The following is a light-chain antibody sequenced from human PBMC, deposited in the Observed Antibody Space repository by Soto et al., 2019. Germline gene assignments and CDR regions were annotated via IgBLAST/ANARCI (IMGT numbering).Light chain of an antibody. J-gene: IGLJ1*01. CDR1: SSDVGGYNY. V-gene: IGLV2-14*01. Sequence: QSDLTQPSSVSGSPGQSITISCTGTSSDVGGYNYVSWYQHHPGKAPKLMIYEVSNRPSGVSYRFSGSKSGNTASLTISGLQAEDEADYYCSSYVTDSTYVFGTGTKVTVL. CDR3: SSYVTDSTYV. CDR2: EVS.